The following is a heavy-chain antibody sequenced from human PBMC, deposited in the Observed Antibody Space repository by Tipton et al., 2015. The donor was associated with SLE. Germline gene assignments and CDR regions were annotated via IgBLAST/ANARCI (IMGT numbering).Heavy chain of an antibody. CDR3: ASVYGDNGNMDV. V-gene: IGHV3-30*03. D-gene: IGHD4-17*01. CDR2: ISYDGRNK. CDR1: GFTFSSYG. Sequence: SLRLSCAASGFTFSSYGMHWVRQAPGKGLEWVAVISYDGRNKYYADSVKDRFTISRDNSKNTLYLQMNSLRAEDTAVYYCASVYGDNGNMDVWGKGTTVTVSS. J-gene: IGHJ6*03.